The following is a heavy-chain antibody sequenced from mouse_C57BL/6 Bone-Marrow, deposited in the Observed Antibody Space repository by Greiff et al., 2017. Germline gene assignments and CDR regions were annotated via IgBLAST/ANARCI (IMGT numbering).Heavy chain of an antibody. V-gene: IGHV5-6*01. J-gene: IGHJ4*01. Sequence: EVMLVESGGDLVKPGGSLKLSCAASGFTFSSYGMSWVRQTPDKRLEWVATISSGGSYTYYPDSVKGRFTISRDNAKNTLYLQMSSLKSEDTAMYYCASPASETAMDYWGQGTSVTGSS. CDR2: ISSGGSYT. D-gene: IGHD3-2*02. CDR3: ASPASETAMDY. CDR1: GFTFSSYG.